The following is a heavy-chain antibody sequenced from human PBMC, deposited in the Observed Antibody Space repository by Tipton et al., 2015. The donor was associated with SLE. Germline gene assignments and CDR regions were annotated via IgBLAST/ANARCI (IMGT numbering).Heavy chain of an antibody. Sequence: TLSLTCTVSGYSISSGYYWGWIRQPPGKGLEWIGSIYHSGSTYYNPSLKSRVTISVDTSKNQFSLKLTSMTAADTAVYYCARGGGSSSGRWFDPWGQGTLVTVSS. V-gene: IGHV4-38-2*02. CDR1: GYSISSGYY. CDR3: ARGGGSSSGRWFDP. CDR2: IYHSGST. D-gene: IGHD6-6*01. J-gene: IGHJ5*02.